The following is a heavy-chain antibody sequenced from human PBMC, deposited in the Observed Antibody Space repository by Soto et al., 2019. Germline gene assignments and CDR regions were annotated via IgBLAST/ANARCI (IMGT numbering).Heavy chain of an antibody. Sequence: QVQLQESGPGLVKPSQTLSLTCTVSGGSISSGGYYWSWIRQHPGKGLEWIGYIYYSGSTYYNPSLQCRVTISVDTSKNQFSLKLSSVTAADTAVYYCARGGIAAAAPPDYWGQGTLVTVSS. CDR3: ARGGIAAAAPPDY. CDR1: GGSISSGGYY. D-gene: IGHD6-13*01. V-gene: IGHV4-31*03. CDR2: IYYSGST. J-gene: IGHJ4*02.